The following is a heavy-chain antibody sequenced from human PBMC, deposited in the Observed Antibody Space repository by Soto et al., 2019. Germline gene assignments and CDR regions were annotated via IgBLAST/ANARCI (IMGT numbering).Heavy chain of an antibody. Sequence: SVKVSCKASGGTFSNYAINWVRQAPGQGLEWMGGIIPFSETANYAQKFQGRVTINADKSTSTAYMELSSLRSEDTAVYYCAGALAVLVVKSFYYGLDVWGQGTTVTVSS. D-gene: IGHD3-22*01. V-gene: IGHV1-69*06. CDR3: AGALAVLVVKSFYYGLDV. CDR1: GGTFSNYA. J-gene: IGHJ6*02. CDR2: IIPFSETA.